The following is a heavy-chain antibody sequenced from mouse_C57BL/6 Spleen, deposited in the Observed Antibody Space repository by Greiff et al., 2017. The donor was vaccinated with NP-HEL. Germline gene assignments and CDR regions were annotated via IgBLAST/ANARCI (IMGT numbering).Heavy chain of an antibody. CDR1: GYTFTSYW. D-gene: IGHD6-2*01. Sequence: QVQLQQPGAELVRPGTSVKLSCKASGYTFTSYWMHWVKQRPGQGLEWIGVIDPSDSYTNYNQKFKGKATLTVDTSYSTAYMQLSSLTSEDSAVYYCASRGEGVSFDYWGQGTTLTVSS. V-gene: IGHV1-59*01. CDR3: ASRGEGVSFDY. CDR2: IDPSDSYT. J-gene: IGHJ2*01.